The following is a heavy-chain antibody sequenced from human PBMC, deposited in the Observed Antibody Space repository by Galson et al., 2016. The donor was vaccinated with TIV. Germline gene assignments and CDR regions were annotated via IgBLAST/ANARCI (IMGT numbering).Heavy chain of an antibody. J-gene: IGHJ6*03. CDR3: ATGVGAAKYYCSYYMDV. CDR2: VDPEDGET. Sequence: VKVSCKVSGYTFTDYYMHWVQQAPGKGLEWMGLVDPEDGETIYAEKFQGRVTITADTSTDTAYMELSSLRSEDTAVYYCATGVGAAKYYCSYYMDVWGKGTTVTVSS. V-gene: IGHV1-69-2*01. D-gene: IGHD1-26*01. CDR1: GYTFTDYY.